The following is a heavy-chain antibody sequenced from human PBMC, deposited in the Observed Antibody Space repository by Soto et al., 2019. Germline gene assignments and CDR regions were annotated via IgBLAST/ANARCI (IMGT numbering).Heavy chain of an antibody. Sequence: SETLSLTCSFSGGSISSDNWWSWVRQTPGMGLEWIGEIYHSGNTNYNPSLKSRVSMSMDKSKNQFSLKVTSVTAADTALYYCARLSASSKLRGVVINWGQGTLVTVSS. D-gene: IGHD3-10*01. CDR1: GGSISSDNW. V-gene: IGHV4-4*02. J-gene: IGHJ4*02. CDR3: ARLSASSKLRGVVIN. CDR2: IYHSGNT.